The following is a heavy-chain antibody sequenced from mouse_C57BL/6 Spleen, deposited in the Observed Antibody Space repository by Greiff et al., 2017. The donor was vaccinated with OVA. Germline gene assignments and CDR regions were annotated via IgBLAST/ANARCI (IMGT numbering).Heavy chain of an antibody. CDR2: IDPSDSET. Sequence: QVQLQQPGAELVRPGSSVKLSCKASGYTFTSYWMHWVKQRPIQGLEWIGNIDPSDSETHYNQKFKDKATLTVDKSSSTAYMQLSSLTSEDSAVYYCARPDYCGSSPYAMDYWGQGTSVTVSS. J-gene: IGHJ4*01. D-gene: IGHD1-1*01. CDR1: GYTFTSYW. CDR3: ARPDYCGSSPYAMDY. V-gene: IGHV1-52*01.